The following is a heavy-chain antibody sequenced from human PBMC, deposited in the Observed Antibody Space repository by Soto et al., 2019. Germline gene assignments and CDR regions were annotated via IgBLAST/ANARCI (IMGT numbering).Heavy chain of an antibody. CDR1: GGSFSAYY. CDR3: ARHVGNSPPGS. J-gene: IGHJ4*02. D-gene: IGHD1-26*01. V-gene: IGHV4-34*01. Sequence: SETLSLTCAVYGGSFSAYYWSWIRQPPGKGLEWIGEIHHSGDTNYIPSLKSRVSISVDTSKNQFSLKLTSVTAADTAVYHCARHVGNSPPGSWGQGTLVTVSS. CDR2: IHHSGDT.